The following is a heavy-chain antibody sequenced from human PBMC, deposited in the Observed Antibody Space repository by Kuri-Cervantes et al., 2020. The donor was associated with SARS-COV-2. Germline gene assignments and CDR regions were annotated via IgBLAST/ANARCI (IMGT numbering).Heavy chain of an antibody. Sequence: KVSCKGSGYSFTTYWIGWVRQMPGKGLEWMGIIYPGDSDTRYSPSFQGQVTISADKSINTAYLQWSSLKASDTAIYYCASRGTTVPAGNYWGQGTLVTVSS. CDR1: GYSFTTYW. CDR2: IYPGDSDT. J-gene: IGHJ4*02. D-gene: IGHD4-17*01. CDR3: ASRGTTVPAGNY. V-gene: IGHV5-51*01.